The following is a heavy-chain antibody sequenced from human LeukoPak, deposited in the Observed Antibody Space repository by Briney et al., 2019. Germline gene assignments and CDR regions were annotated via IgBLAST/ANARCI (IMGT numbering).Heavy chain of an antibody. Sequence: PGRSLRLSCAASGFTFSSYGISWVRQAPGQGLEWMGWISAYNGNTNYAQKLQGRVTMTTDTSTSTAYMELRSLRSDDTAVYYCARGDQTIAAAAFDYWGQGTLVTVSS. CDR3: ARGDQTIAAAAFDY. D-gene: IGHD6-13*01. V-gene: IGHV1-18*01. J-gene: IGHJ4*02. CDR1: GFTFSSYG. CDR2: ISAYNGNT.